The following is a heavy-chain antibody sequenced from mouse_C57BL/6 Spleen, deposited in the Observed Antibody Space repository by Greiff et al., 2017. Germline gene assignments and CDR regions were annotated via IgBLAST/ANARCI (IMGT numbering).Heavy chain of an antibody. Sequence: QVQLQQSGAELVKPGASVKISCKASGYAFSSYWMNWVKQRPGKGLEWIGQIYPGDGDTNYNGKFKGKATLTADKSSSTAYMQLSSLTSEDSAVYFCARVDPHYYAMDYWGQGTSVTVSS. CDR1: GYAFSSYW. CDR3: ARVDPHYYAMDY. J-gene: IGHJ4*01. V-gene: IGHV1-80*01. CDR2: IYPGDGDT.